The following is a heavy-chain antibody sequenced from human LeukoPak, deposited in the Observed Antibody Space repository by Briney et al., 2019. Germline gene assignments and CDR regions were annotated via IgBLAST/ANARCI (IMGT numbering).Heavy chain of an antibody. Sequence: SETLSLTCTVSGGSISSGGYYWSWIRQPPGKGLEWIGYIYHSGSTYYNPSLKSRVTISVDRSKNQFSLKLSSVTAADTAVYYCARALTGMVDPWGQGTLVTVSS. D-gene: IGHD1-20*01. CDR3: ARALTGMVDP. CDR1: GGSISSGGYY. J-gene: IGHJ5*02. V-gene: IGHV4-30-2*01. CDR2: IYHSGST.